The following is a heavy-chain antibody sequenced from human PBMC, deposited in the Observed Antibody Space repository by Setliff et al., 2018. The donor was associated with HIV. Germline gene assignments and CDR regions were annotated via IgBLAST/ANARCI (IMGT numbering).Heavy chain of an antibody. CDR3: ATKVYCTNGVCLDAFDI. CDR1: GYTFTAYY. Sequence: ASVKVSCKASGYTFTAYYIHWVRQAPGQGLEWMGRIIPNSGATNYARKFQGRVTMTRDTSISTAYMELSRLRSDDTAIYYCATKVYCTNGVCLDAFDIWGQGTMVTVSS. J-gene: IGHJ3*02. D-gene: IGHD2-8*01. CDR2: IIPNSGAT. V-gene: IGHV1-2*06.